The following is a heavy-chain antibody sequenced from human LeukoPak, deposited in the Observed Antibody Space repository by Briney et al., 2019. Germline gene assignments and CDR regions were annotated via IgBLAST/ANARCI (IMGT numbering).Heavy chain of an antibody. V-gene: IGHV3-9*03. D-gene: IGHD4-23*01. Sequence: PGGSLRLSCAASGFTFSSYAMSWVRQAPGKGLEWVSGISWNSGSIGYADSVKGRFTISRDNAKNSLYLQMNSLRAEDMALYYCAKDFDGGLGLWFDPWGQGTLVTVSS. CDR1: GFTFSSYA. CDR2: ISWNSGSI. CDR3: AKDFDGGLGLWFDP. J-gene: IGHJ5*02.